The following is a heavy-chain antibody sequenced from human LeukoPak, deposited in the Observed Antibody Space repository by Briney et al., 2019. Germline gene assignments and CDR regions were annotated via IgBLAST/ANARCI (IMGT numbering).Heavy chain of an antibody. CDR1: GGTFSSYA. D-gene: IGHD3-22*01. Sequence: SVKVSCKAPGGTFSSYAISWVRQAPGQGPEWMGGIIPIFGTANYAQKFQGRVTITADESTSTAYMELSSLRSEDTAVYYCAKHDSSGYYYAYWGQGTLVTVSS. CDR3: AKHDSSGYYYAY. V-gene: IGHV1-69*13. J-gene: IGHJ4*02. CDR2: IIPIFGTA.